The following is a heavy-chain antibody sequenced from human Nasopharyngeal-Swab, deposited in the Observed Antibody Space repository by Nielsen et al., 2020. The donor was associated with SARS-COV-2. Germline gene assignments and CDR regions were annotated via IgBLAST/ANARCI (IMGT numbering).Heavy chain of an antibody. CDR2: ISGGGGGT. J-gene: IGHJ4*02. V-gene: IGHV3-23*01. CDR3: ARDSDYYDGVALLWYFDY. D-gene: IGHD3-22*01. Sequence: WIRQPPGKGLEWVSAISGGGGGTYYADSVKGRFTISRDNSKDTLYLQMNSLRAEDTAVYYCARDSDYYDGVALLWYFDYWGQGTLVTVSS.